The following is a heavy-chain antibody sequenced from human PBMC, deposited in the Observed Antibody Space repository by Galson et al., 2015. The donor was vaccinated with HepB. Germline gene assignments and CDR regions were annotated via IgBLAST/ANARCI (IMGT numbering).Heavy chain of an antibody. Sequence: SLRLSCAASGFTFSNYGMSRVPQAPRKGLDCHAAITSAGDTSDYAESVKGRFTVSRDSSKSTLYLQMNGLRAADTARYYGVRGTTAPDYWAQGTLVTVSS. CDR1: GFTFSNYG. J-gene: IGHJ4*02. CDR3: VRGTTAPDY. CDR2: ITSAGDTS. D-gene: IGHD2/OR15-2a*01. V-gene: IGHV3-23*01.